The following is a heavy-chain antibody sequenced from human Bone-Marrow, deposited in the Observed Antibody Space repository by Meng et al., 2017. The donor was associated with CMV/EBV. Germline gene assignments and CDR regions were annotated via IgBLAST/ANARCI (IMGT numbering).Heavy chain of an antibody. CDR3: ARGGGYSYGHNWFDA. CDR2: IIPILGIA. J-gene: IGHJ5*02. D-gene: IGHD5-18*01. Sequence: SVKVSCKASGGTFSSYAISWVRQAPGQGLEWMGGIIPILGIANYAQKFQGRVTITADKSTSTAYMELSSLRSEDTAVYYCARGGGYSYGHNWFDAWGQGTLVTVSS. V-gene: IGHV1-69*10. CDR1: GGTFSSYA.